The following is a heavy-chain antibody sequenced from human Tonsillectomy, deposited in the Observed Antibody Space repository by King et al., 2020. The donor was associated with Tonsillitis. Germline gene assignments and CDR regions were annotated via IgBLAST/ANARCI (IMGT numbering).Heavy chain of an antibody. CDR2: IIPILGRT. CDR3: ARIMRNMDV. CDR1: GGIFITHS. J-gene: IGHJ6*02. Sequence: GQLVQSGAEVKMPGSSVKVSCKASGGIFITHSISWVRQAPGQGLEWMGRIIPILGRTNYTQKFQGRVTITADTSTNTAYMELNNLTSEDTAVYYCARIMRNMDVWGPGTTVTVSS. V-gene: IGHV1-69*09. D-gene: IGHD3-16*01.